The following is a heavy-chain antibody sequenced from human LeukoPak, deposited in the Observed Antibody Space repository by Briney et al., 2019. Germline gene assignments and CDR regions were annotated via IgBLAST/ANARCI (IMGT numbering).Heavy chain of an antibody. Sequence: SETLSLTCAVSGGSISSSHWWSWVRQPPGKGLEWIGEIYHSGSANYSPSLKSRVTISLDTSKSQFSLKGRYVTAADTAVYYCARGLNDSWTGENYWGQGTLVTVSS. V-gene: IGHV4-4*02. CDR1: GGSISSSHW. CDR2: IYHSGSA. CDR3: ARGLNDSWTGENY. J-gene: IGHJ4*02. D-gene: IGHD3-3*01.